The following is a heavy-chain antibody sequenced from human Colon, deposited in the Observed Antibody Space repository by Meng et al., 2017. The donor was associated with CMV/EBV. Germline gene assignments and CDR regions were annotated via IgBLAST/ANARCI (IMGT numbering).Heavy chain of an antibody. V-gene: IGHV1-2*02. CDR3: GTFGGDFDY. CDR2: INPYSGDT. Sequence: LMQTWAEMRGPWASVKVSCKASGYTFTGYLLHWVRQAPGQGLEWMGWINPYSGDTIYAQKFEVGVTMTRDASITTAYLELSSLKSDDTAVYYCGTFGGDFDYWGQGTLVTVSS. CDR1: GYTFTGYL. J-gene: IGHJ4*02. D-gene: IGHD3-3*01.